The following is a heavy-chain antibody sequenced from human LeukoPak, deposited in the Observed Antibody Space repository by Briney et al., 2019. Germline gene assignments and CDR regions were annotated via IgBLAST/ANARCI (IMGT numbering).Heavy chain of an antibody. D-gene: IGHD6-13*01. V-gene: IGHV4-38-2*01. J-gene: IGHJ5*02. Sequence: GSLRLSCAASGFTFSDYWMTWVRQPPGMGLEWIASASHSGINYYNPSLRSRVIVSADTSKNQFSLRLTSVTAADTAVYYCARRGGHSWDVGNWFDPWGQGILVTVSS. CDR1: GFTFSDYW. CDR3: ARRGGHSWDVGNWFDP. CDR2: ASHSGIN.